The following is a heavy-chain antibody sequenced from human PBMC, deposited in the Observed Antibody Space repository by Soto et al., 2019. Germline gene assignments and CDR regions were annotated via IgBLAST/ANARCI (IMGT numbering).Heavy chain of an antibody. CDR2: INSDGSST. V-gene: IGHV3-74*01. D-gene: IGHD1-26*01. Sequence: VQLVESGGGLVQPGGSLRLSCAASGFTFSSYWMHWVRQAPGKGLVWVSRINSDGSSTSYADSVKGRFTISRDNAKNTLDLQMNSLRAGDTAVSYCGRGGSLDWYFDLWGRGTLVTVSS. CDR1: GFTFSSYW. CDR3: GRGGSLDWYFDL. J-gene: IGHJ2*01.